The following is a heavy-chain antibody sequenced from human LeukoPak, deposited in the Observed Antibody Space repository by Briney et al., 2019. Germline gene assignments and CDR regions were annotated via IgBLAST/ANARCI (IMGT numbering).Heavy chain of an antibody. D-gene: IGHD3-22*01. CDR2: IYYSGST. Sequence: SETLSLTCTFSGGSIGASYWTWIRQPPGKGLEWIGLIYYSGSTTYNPSLKSRVTLSLDTSKNQFSLRLSSVTAADTAVYYCARAEDYCDSSGPDAFDIWGQGTMVTVSS. CDR1: GGSIGASY. CDR3: ARAEDYCDSSGPDAFDI. V-gene: IGHV4-59*01. J-gene: IGHJ3*02.